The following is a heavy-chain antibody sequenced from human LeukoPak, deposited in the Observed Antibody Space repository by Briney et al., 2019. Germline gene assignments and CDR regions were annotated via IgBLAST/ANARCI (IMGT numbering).Heavy chain of an antibody. J-gene: IGHJ4*02. CDR1: GFTFSSYA. D-gene: IGHD2-15*01. CDR3: ARDHYCSGGSCSGGFDY. Sequence: GRSLRLSCAASGFTFSSYAMHWVRQAPGKGLEWVAVISYDGSNKYYADSVKGRFTISRDNSKNTLYLQMNSLRAEDTAVYYCARDHYCSGGSCSGGFDYWGQGTLVTVSS. CDR2: ISYDGSNK. V-gene: IGHV3-30-3*01.